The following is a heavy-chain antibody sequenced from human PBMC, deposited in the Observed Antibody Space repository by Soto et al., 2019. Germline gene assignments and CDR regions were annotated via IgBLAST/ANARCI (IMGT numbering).Heavy chain of an antibody. V-gene: IGHV3-7*02. Sequence: GGALRLSCAASGFTFSSYWMSWVRQAPGKGLEWVANIKQDGSEKYYVDSVKGRFTISRDNSKNTLYLQMNSLRTEDTAVYYFVRSLDFCSAYFDYSAQRSLVTVSS. CDR2: IKQDGSEK. D-gene: IGHD3-3*01. CDR3: VRSLDFCSAYFDY. CDR1: GFTFSSYW. J-gene: IGHJ4*02.